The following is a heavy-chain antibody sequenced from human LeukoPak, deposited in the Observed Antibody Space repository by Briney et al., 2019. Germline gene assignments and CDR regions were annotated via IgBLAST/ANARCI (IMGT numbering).Heavy chain of an antibody. CDR2: INHSGST. CDR3: ARGYLYDFWSGYYSPYGMDV. D-gene: IGHD3-3*01. J-gene: IGHJ6*02. Sequence: SETLSLTCAVYGGSSSGYYWSWIRQPPGKGLEWIGEINHSGSTNYNPSLKSRVTISVDTSKNQFSLKLSSVTAADTAVYYCARGYLYDFWSGYYSPYGMDVWGQGTTVTVSS. V-gene: IGHV4-34*01. CDR1: GGSSSGYY.